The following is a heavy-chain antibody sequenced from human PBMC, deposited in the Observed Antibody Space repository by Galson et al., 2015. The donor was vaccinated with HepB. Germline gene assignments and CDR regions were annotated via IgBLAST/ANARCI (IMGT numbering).Heavy chain of an antibody. CDR1: GGTFSSYA. CDR3: ARAKDYYDSSGYPHDAFDI. CDR2: IIPILGIA. V-gene: IGHV1-69*04. D-gene: IGHD3-22*01. Sequence: SVKVSCKASGGTFSSYAISWVRQAPGQGLEWMGRIIPILGIANYAQKFQGRVTITADKSTSTAYMELSSLRSEDTAVYYCARAKDYYDSSGYPHDAFDIWGQGTMVTVSS. J-gene: IGHJ3*02.